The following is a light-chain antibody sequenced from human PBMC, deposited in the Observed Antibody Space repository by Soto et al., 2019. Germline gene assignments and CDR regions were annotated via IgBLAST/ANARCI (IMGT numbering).Light chain of an antibody. V-gene: IGKV3-20*01. Sequence: EIVLKQSPGTLSSSPGQRATLSCRASQTVASTYLAWYQQKPGQAPRLXIYGVSNRATAIPDRFSGSGSGTDFTLTINGLEPEDSAVYFCQHYANFLWTFGQGTKVDNK. CDR2: GVS. CDR3: QHYANFLWT. CDR1: QTVASTY. J-gene: IGKJ1*01.